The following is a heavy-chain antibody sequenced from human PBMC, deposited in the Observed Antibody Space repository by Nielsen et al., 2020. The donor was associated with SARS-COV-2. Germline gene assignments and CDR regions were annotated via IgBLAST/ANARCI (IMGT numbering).Heavy chain of an antibody. V-gene: IGHV3-23*01. D-gene: IGHD6-13*01. Sequence: GESLKISCAASGFTFSSYAMSWVRQAPGKGLEWVSAISGSGGSTYYADSVKGRFTISRDNSKNTLYLQMNSLRAEDTAVYYCARGSSWFWFDPWGQGTLVTVSS. CDR2: ISGSGGST. CDR1: GFTFSSYA. J-gene: IGHJ5*02. CDR3: ARGSSWFWFDP.